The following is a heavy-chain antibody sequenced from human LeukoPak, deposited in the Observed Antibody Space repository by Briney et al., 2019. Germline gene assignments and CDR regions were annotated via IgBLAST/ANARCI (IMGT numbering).Heavy chain of an antibody. CDR2: ISSSGSTI. J-gene: IGHJ4*02. V-gene: IGHV3-48*03. CDR1: GFTFSSYE. CDR3: ARAVRYDYVWGSYLDY. Sequence: QPGGSLRLSCAAPGFTFSSYEMNWVRQAPGEGLEWVSYISSSGSTIYYADSVKGRFTISRDNAKNSLYLQMNSLRAEDTAVYYCARAVRYDYVWGSYLDYWGQGTLVTVSS. D-gene: IGHD3-16*02.